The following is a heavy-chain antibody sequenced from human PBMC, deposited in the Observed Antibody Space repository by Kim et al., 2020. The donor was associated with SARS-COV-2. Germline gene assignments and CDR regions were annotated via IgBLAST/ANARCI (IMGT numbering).Heavy chain of an antibody. Sequence: GGSLRLSCAASGFTFSSYNMNWVRQAPGKGLEWVSSISSSSSYIYYADSVKGRYTISRDNAKNSLSLQMNSLRAEDTAVYYCARVGRLLWFGEATYWGQG. CDR1: GFTFSSYN. CDR2: ISSSSSYI. CDR3: ARVGRLLWFGEATY. D-gene: IGHD3-10*01. J-gene: IGHJ4*02. V-gene: IGHV3-21*01.